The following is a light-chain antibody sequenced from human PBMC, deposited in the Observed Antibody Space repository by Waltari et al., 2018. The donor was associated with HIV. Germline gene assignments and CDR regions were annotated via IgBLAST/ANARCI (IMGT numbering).Light chain of an antibody. CDR1: QTVTGSH. V-gene: IGKV3-20*01. Sequence: EIVLTQSPGTLSLSPGDRATLSCRAGQTVTGSHLAWYQQRPGQAPRLLISETSSRATGIPDRFSGSGSGTDFTLTISRLEPEDFAVYYCQQTYSFPFTFGQGTKLEI. CDR2: ETS. CDR3: QQTYSFPFT. J-gene: IGKJ2*01.